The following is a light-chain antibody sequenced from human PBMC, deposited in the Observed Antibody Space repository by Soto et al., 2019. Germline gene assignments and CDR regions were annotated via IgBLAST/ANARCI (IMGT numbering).Light chain of an antibody. Sequence: IQVTQSPSYLSASVGDRVTITCRTSQSINNYLNWYQQTPGKAPKLLIYGASTLQGGVPLRFSGSGSGTDFTLTISSLQPEDFATYYCQESYSALWGTCGQGTKVDIK. V-gene: IGKV1-39*01. CDR1: QSINNY. CDR3: QESYSALWGT. CDR2: GAS. J-gene: IGKJ1*01.